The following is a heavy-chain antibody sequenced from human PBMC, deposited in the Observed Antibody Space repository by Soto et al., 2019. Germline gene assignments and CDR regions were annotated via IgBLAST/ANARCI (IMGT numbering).Heavy chain of an antibody. Sequence: EASVKVSCKASGYTFSSYAMHWVRQAPGQGLEWMGWISAYNGNTNYAQKLQGRVTMTTDTSTSTAYMELRSLRSDDTAVYYCARYGDTAMVTFDYWGQGTLVTVSS. D-gene: IGHD5-18*01. CDR3: ARYGDTAMVTFDY. V-gene: IGHV1-18*01. J-gene: IGHJ4*02. CDR2: ISAYNGNT. CDR1: GYTFSSYA.